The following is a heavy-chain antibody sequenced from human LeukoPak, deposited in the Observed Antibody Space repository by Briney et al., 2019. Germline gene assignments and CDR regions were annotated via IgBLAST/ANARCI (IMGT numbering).Heavy chain of an antibody. CDR1: GGSISSYY. CDR2: IHQSGST. V-gene: IGHV4-59*08. J-gene: IGHJ3*02. Sequence: SETLSLTCTVSGGSISSYYWSWVRQSPGKGLEWIGNIHQSGSTSYNPSLQSRVTISVDTSKNQFSLKLSSVTAADTAVYYCARQKKILDAFDIWGQGTMVTVSS. CDR3: ARQKKILDAFDI.